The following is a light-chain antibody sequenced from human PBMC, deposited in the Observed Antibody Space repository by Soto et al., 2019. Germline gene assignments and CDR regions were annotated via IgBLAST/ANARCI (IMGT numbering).Light chain of an antibody. CDR3: QQYYNAPIT. J-gene: IGKJ5*01. V-gene: IGKV4-1*01. CDR1: QSILYSSNNNNY. Sequence: DIVMTQSPDSLAVSLGERATINCKSSQSILYSSNNNNYLALYQQKPGQPPKLLIYWASTRESGVPDRFSGSESGTEFTLTISSLQAEDVAVYYCQQYYNAPITFGQGTRLEIK. CDR2: WAS.